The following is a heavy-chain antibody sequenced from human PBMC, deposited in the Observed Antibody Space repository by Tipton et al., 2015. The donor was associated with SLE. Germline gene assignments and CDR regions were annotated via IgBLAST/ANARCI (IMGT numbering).Heavy chain of an antibody. J-gene: IGHJ3*02. Sequence: SLRLSCAASGFTFSSYGMHWVRQAPGKGLEWVAVIWYDGNTEYYADSVKGRFTISRDNSKNTLYLQMNSLRVEDTAVYYCARAPGQLARRQPAAFNIWGQGTVVTVSS. V-gene: IGHV3-33*01. CDR2: IWYDGNTE. CDR1: GFTFSSYG. CDR3: ARAPGQLARRQPAAFNI. D-gene: IGHD6-6*01.